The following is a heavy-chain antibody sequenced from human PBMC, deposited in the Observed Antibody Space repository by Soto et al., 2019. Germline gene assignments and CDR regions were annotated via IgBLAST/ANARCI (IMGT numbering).Heavy chain of an antibody. CDR1: GFTFSSYA. V-gene: IGHV3-30-3*01. J-gene: IGHJ4*02. Sequence: QVQLVESGGGVVQPGRSLRLSCAASGFTFSSYAMHWVRQAPGKGLEWVAVISYDGSNKYYADSVKGRFTISRDNSKNTLYLQMNSLRAEDTAVYYCARSEEDDYWGQGTLVTVSS. CDR3: ARSEEDDY. CDR2: ISYDGSNK.